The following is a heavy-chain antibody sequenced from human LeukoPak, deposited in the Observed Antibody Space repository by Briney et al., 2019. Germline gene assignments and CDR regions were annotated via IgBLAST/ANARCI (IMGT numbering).Heavy chain of an antibody. CDR3: AREVPPITMVRGVID. V-gene: IGHV3-66*01. Sequence: PGGSLRLSCAASGFTVSSNYMSWVRQAPGKGLEWVSVIYSGGSTYYADSVKGRFTISRDNSKNTLYLQMNSLRAEDTAVYYCAREVPPITMVRGVIDWGQGTLVTVSS. D-gene: IGHD3-10*01. J-gene: IGHJ4*02. CDR2: IYSGGST. CDR1: GFTVSSNY.